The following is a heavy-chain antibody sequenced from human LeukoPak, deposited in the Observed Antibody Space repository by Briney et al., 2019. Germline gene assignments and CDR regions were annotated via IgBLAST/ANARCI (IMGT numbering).Heavy chain of an antibody. D-gene: IGHD3-3*01. J-gene: IGHJ4*02. CDR2: INHSGST. V-gene: IGHV4-34*01. Sequence: PSETLSLTCAVYGGSFSGYYWSWIRQPPGKGLEWIGEINHSGSTNYNPSLKSRVTISVDTSKNQFSLKLSSVTAADTAVYYCARAPMFWSLDYWGQGTLVTVSS. CDR3: ARAPMFWSLDY. CDR1: GGSFSGYY.